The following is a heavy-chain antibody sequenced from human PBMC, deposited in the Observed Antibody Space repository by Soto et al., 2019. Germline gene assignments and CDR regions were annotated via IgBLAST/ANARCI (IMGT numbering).Heavy chain of an antibody. D-gene: IGHD3-3*01. J-gene: IGHJ4*02. CDR1: GFTFSSHA. Sequence: QVQLVESGGGVVQPGRSLRLSCAASGFTFSSHAMHWVCQPPGKGLEWVAGVSTDGGVQYYADSVKGRFTISRDNSKNTVYLQMDSLRAEYTAVYYCVRENYDFSLGSFDYWGQGVLVTVSA. V-gene: IGHV3-30-3*01. CDR3: VRENYDFSLGSFDY. CDR2: VSTDGGVQ.